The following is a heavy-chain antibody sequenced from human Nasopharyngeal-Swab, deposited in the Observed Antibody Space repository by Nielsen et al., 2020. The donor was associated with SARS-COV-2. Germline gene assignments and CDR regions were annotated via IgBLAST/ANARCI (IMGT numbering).Heavy chain of an antibody. CDR2: IYYRGGT. D-gene: IGHD3-22*01. J-gene: IGHJ5*02. CDR3: ATYYYDSSGYWEGFDP. CDR1: GGSISSYY. V-gene: IGHV4-59*01. Sequence: SETLSLTCTVSGGSISSYYWSWIRKPPGKGLEWIGFIYYRGGTNYNPSLKSRVTISVDTSKNQFSLKLGSVTAADTAVYYCATYYYDSSGYWEGFDPWGQGTLVTVSS.